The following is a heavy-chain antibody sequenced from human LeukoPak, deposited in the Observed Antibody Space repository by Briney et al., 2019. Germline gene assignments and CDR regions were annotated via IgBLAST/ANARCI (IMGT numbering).Heavy chain of an antibody. CDR2: IYYSGST. J-gene: IGHJ3*02. V-gene: IGHV4-59*08. CDR3: ARLNRGAYCGGDCSDAFDI. D-gene: IGHD2-21*02. CDR1: GGSISSYY. Sequence: SETLSLTCTVSGGSISSYYWSWIRQPPGKGLEWIGYIYYSGSTNYNPSLESRVTISVDTSKSQFSLKLSSVTAADTAVYYCARLNRGAYCGGDCSDAFDIWGQGTMVTVSS.